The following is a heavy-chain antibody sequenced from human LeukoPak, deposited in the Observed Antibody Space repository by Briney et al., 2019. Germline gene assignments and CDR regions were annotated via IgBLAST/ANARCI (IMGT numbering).Heavy chain of an antibody. Sequence: ASVKVSCKASGYTFTSYYMHWVRRAPGQGLEWMGYMNPNSGNTGYAQKFQDRVTITSDTSISTAYMELSSLRSDDTAVYYCAREGLDYWGQGTLVTVSS. CDR1: GYTFTSYY. CDR2: MNPNSGNT. J-gene: IGHJ4*02. V-gene: IGHV1-8*03. CDR3: AREGLDY.